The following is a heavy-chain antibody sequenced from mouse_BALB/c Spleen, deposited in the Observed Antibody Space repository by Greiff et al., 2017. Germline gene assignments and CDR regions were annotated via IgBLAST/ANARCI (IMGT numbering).Heavy chain of an antibody. J-gene: IGHJ4*01. CDR3: DRKYYGYAMDY. D-gene: IGHD1-1*01. CDR2: IWRGGST. Sequence: VQVVESGPGLVQPSQSLSITCTVSGFSLTSYGVHWVRQSPGKGLEWLGVIWRGGSTDYNAAFISRLSISKDNAKSQVFFKMSSLQANDTAIYYGDRKYYGYAMDYGGQGTSVTVSP. V-gene: IGHV2-2*02. CDR1: GFSLTSYG.